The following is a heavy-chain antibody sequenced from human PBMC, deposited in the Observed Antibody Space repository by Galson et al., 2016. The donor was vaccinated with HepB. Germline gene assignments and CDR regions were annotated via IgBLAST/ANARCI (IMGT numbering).Heavy chain of an antibody. V-gene: IGHV4-31*03. CDR1: GGSISRGTSY. Sequence: TLSLTCTVSGGSISRGTSYWSWIRQHPGKGLEWIGYIYYSGNTYYNPSLKSRITISVDTSKNQFSLKLSSVTAADTAVYYCARETKPNYYDTSGYYYYFDYWGQGTLVTVSS. CDR2: IYYSGNT. J-gene: IGHJ4*02. CDR3: ARETKPNYYDTSGYYYYFDY. D-gene: IGHD3-22*01.